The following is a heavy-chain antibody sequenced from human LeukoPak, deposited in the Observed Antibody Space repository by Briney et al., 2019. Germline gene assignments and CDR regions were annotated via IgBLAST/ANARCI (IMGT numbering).Heavy chain of an antibody. Sequence: PSETLSLTCAVSGGSISSGGYSWSWIRQPPGKGLEWIGYIYHSGSTYYNPSLKSRVTISVDRSKNQFSLKLSSVTAADTAVYYCARGRGITMIVVDYWGQGTLVTVSS. D-gene: IGHD3-22*01. V-gene: IGHV4-30-2*01. CDR2: IYHSGST. CDR1: GGSISSGGYS. CDR3: ARGRGITMIVVDY. J-gene: IGHJ4*02.